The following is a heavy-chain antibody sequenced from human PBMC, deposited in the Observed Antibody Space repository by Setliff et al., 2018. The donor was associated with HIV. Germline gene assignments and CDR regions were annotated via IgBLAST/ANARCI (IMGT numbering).Heavy chain of an antibody. CDR1: GFTFSSFW. CDR2: INQVESEK. J-gene: IGHJ6*02. D-gene: IGHD3-16*01. Sequence: GGSLRLSCSASGFTFSSFWMSWVRQAPGKGLEWVANINQVESEKYYVDSVKGRFTISRDNAKNSLYLQMNSLGVEDTDIYFCVRGKRYAYTSGGLDVWGQGTTVTVS. V-gene: IGHV3-7*01. CDR3: VRGKRYAYTSGGLDV.